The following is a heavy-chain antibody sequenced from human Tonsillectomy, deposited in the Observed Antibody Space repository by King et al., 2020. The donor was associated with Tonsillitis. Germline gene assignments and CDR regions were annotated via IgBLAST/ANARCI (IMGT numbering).Heavy chain of an antibody. CDR3: AKVKNGAGSYNNGPSIYGMDV. CDR2: ISWDGGST. Sequence: VQLVESGGVVVQPGGSLRLSCAASGFTFDDYTMHWVRQAPGKGLEWVSLISWDGGSTYYADSVKGRFTISRDNSKNSLYLQMNSLRTEDTALYYCAKVKNGAGSYNNGPSIYGMDVWGQGTTVPVSS. D-gene: IGHD3-10*01. J-gene: IGHJ6*02. CDR1: GFTFDDYT. V-gene: IGHV3-43*01.